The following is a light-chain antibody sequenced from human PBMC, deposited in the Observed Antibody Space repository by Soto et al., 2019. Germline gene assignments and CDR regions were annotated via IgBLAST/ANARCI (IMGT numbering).Light chain of an antibody. CDR3: QQSYSTPYT. CDR1: QRISSY. V-gene: IGKV1-39*01. CDR2: AAS. J-gene: IGKJ2*01. Sequence: DTQMTQSPSSLSASVGDRVTITCRASQRISSYLNWYQQKPEKAPKLLIYAASSLQSGVPSRFSGSGSGTDFTLTISSLQPEDFETYYCQQSYSTPYTFGQGTKLAIK.